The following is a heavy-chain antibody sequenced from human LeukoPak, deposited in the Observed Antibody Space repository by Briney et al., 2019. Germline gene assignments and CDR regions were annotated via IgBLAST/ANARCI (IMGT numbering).Heavy chain of an antibody. V-gene: IGHV4-39*01. CDR2: IFYSGST. CDR3: ARPATVTTSFWYFDL. CDR1: SGSISTSSYY. J-gene: IGHJ2*01. Sequence: SETLSLTCTISSGSISTSSYYWGWIRQPPGKGLEWIGSIFYSGSTYYNPSLKSRVTISVDTSKSQFSLNLSSVTAADTAVYYCARPATVTTSFWYFDLWGRGTLVTVSS. D-gene: IGHD4-17*01.